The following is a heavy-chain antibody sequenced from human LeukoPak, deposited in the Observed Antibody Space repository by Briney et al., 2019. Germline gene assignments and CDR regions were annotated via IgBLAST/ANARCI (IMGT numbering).Heavy chain of an antibody. CDR1: GGTFSSYA. D-gene: IGHD3-3*01. Sequence: ASVKVSCKASGGTFSSYAISWVRQAPGQGLEWMGGIIPIFGTANYAQKFQGRVTITTDESTSTAYMELSSLGSEDTAVYYCARDPLNDFWNDYYHPYMDVWGKGTTVIVSS. CDR3: ARDPLNDFWNDYYHPYMDV. CDR2: IIPIFGTA. V-gene: IGHV1-69*05. J-gene: IGHJ6*03.